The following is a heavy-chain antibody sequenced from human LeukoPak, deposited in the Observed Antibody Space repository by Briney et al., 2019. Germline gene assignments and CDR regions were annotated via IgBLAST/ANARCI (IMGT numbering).Heavy chain of an antibody. CDR1: SGSISGHY. J-gene: IGHJ4*02. V-gene: IGHV4-59*11. CDR3: ARHSSGWYYVDY. Sequence: SETLSLTCTVSSGSISGHYWSWIRQPPGEGLEWIGNTYYSGSTNYNPSLESRVTISVDTSKNQFSLKLSSVTAADTAVYYCARHSSGWYYVDYWGQGTLVTASS. CDR2: TYYSGST. D-gene: IGHD6-19*01.